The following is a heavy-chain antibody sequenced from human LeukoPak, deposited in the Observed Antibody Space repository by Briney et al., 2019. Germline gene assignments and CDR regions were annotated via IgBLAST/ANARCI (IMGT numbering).Heavy chain of an antibody. CDR3: ARDGKPHRTSSNWKIADYYYYYMDV. Sequence: PGGSLRLSCAASGFTFSSYWMSWVRQAPGKGLEWVANIKQDGSDKYYVDSVKGRFTISRDNAKNSLYLQMNSLRAEDTAVYYCARDGKPHRTSSNWKIADYYYYYMDVWGKGTTVTVSS. J-gene: IGHJ6*03. CDR1: GFTFSSYW. CDR2: IKQDGSDK. V-gene: IGHV3-7*01. D-gene: IGHD6-13*01.